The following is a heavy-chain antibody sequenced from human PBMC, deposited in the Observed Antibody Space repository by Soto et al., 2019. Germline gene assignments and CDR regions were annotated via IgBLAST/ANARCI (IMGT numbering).Heavy chain of an antibody. CDR2: ISGSGGST. V-gene: IGHV3-23*01. Sequence: GGSLRLSCAASGFTFSSYAMSWVRQAPGKGLEWVSAISGSGGSTYYADSMKGRFTISRDNSKKTLYLQMNSLRAEDNAVYYCAKGQASLDIVVVVAAGGLDYWGQGTLVTVSS. CDR1: GFTFSSYA. CDR3: AKGQASLDIVVVVAAGGLDY. J-gene: IGHJ4*02. D-gene: IGHD2-15*01.